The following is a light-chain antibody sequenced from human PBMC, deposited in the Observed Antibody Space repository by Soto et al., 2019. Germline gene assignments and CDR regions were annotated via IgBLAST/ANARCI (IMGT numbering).Light chain of an antibody. CDR3: QQYIHWPPGIT. CDR2: GAS. Sequence: EIVMTQSPDTLSVSPGERATLSCRASQSVNINLAWYQQKPGQAPRLLIYGASTRATGIPARFSGSGSGTEFTLTISSLQSEDFALYYCQQYIHWPPGITFGQGTRLEIK. CDR1: QSVNIN. J-gene: IGKJ5*01. V-gene: IGKV3-15*01.